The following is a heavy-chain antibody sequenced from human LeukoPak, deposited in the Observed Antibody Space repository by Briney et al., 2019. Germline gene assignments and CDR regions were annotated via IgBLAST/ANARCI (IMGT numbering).Heavy chain of an antibody. J-gene: IGHJ4*02. CDR2: ISAYNGNT. V-gene: IGHV1-18*01. D-gene: IGHD2-15*01. CDR3: ARDLLGYCSGGSCYSTTDY. Sequence: ASVKVSCKASGYTFTSYGISWVRQAPGQGLEWMGWISAYNGNTNYAQKLQGRVTMTTDTSTSTAYMELRSLRSDDTAVYYCARDLLGYCSGGSCYSTTDYWDQGTLVTVSS. CDR1: GYTFTSYG.